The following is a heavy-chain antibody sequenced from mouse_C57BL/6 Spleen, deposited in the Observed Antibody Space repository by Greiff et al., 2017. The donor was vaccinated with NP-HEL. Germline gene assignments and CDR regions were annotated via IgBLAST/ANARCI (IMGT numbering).Heavy chain of an antibody. Sequence: QVQLQQSGAELVRPGSSVKLSCKASGYTFTSYWMDWVKQRPGQGLEWIGNIYPSDSETHYNQKFKDKATLTVDKSSSTAYMQLSSLTSEDSAVYYCARDDPRGYAMDYWGQGTSVTVSS. CDR2: IYPSDSET. CDR3: ARDDPRGYAMDY. V-gene: IGHV1-61*01. D-gene: IGHD3-1*01. J-gene: IGHJ4*01. CDR1: GYTFTSYW.